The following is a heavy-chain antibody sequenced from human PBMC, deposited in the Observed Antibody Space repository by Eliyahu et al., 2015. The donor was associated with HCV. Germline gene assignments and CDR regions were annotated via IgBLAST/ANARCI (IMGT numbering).Heavy chain of an antibody. CDR1: GGSISSYY. CDR2: IYYSGST. Sequence: QVQLQESGPGLVKPSETLSLTCTVPGGSISSYYWSWIRQPPGKGLEWIGYIYYSGSTNYNPSLKSRVTISVDTSKNQFSLKLSSVTAADTAVYYCARGRFLTLYSSSWYGGARGWFDPWDQGTLVTVSS. D-gene: IGHD6-13*01. CDR3: ARGRFLTLYSSSWYGGARGWFDP. J-gene: IGHJ5*02. V-gene: IGHV4-59*01.